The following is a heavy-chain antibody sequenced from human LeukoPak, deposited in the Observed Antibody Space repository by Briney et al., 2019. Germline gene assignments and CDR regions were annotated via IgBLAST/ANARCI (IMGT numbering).Heavy chain of an antibody. CDR2: ISSSSSYI. CDR3: ARDVDGELVFSGDY. J-gene: IGHJ4*02. Sequence: GGSLRLSCAASGLTFSSYSMNWVRQAPGKGLEWVSSISSSSSYIYYADSVKGRFTISRDNAKNSLYLQMNSLRAEDTAVYYCARDVDGELVFSGDYWGQGTLVTVSS. D-gene: IGHD6-13*01. V-gene: IGHV3-21*01. CDR1: GLTFSSYS.